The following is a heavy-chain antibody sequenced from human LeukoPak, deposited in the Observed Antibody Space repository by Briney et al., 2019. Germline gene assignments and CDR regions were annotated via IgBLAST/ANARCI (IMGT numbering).Heavy chain of an antibody. CDR3: ARRASSSTIYYHYYMDV. V-gene: IGHV1-2*02. D-gene: IGHD2-2*01. CDR2: INPNSGDT. CDR1: GYTFTDYY. J-gene: IGHJ6*03. Sequence: GASVKVSCMASGYTFTDYYIHWVRQAPGQGLEWMGWINPNSGDTNYAQKFQGRITMTRDTSFSTAYMELSRLRSDDTAVYYCARRASSSTIYYHYYMDVWGKGTTVTVSS.